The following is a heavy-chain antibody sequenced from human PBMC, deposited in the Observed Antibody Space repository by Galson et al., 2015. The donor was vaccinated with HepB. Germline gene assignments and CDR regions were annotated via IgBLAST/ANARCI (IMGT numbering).Heavy chain of an antibody. CDR1: GGSISSSSYY. CDR2: IYYSGST. V-gene: IGHV4-39*01. D-gene: IGHD3-22*01. Sequence: LSLTCTVSGGSISSSSYYWGWIRQPPGKGLEWIGSIYYSGSTYYNPSLKSRVTISVDTSKNQFSLKLSSVTAADTAVYYCARQSYYDSSGYYSGWYFDLWGRGTLVTVSS. J-gene: IGHJ2*01. CDR3: ARQSYYDSSGYYSGWYFDL.